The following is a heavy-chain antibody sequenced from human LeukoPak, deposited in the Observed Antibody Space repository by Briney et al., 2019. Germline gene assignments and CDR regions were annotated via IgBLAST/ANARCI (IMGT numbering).Heavy chain of an antibody. CDR2: IYTSGST. V-gene: IGHV4-4*07. CDR1: GGSISSYY. Sequence: SETLSLTCTVSGGSISSYYWSWIRQPAGKGLEWIGRIYTSGSTNYNPSLKSRVTMSVDTSKNQFSLKLSSVTAADTAVYYCASGSVDTAMAPYYYYYGMDVWGKGTTVTVSS. J-gene: IGHJ6*04. D-gene: IGHD5-18*01. CDR3: ASGSVDTAMAPYYYYYGMDV.